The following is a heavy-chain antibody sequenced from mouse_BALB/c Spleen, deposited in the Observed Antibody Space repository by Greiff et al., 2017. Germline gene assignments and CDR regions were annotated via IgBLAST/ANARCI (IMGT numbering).Heavy chain of an antibody. CDR2: ISYSGST. CDR1: GYSITSNYA. Sequence: EVMLVESGPGRVKPSQSLSLTCTVTGYSITSNYAWNWIRQFPGTKLEWMGSISYSGSTSYNPSLKSRISITRDTSKNQFFLQLNSVTTEDTATYYCARSHLLLRYFDVWGAGTTVTVSS. J-gene: IGHJ1*01. D-gene: IGHD1-1*01. CDR3: ARSHLLLRYFDV. V-gene: IGHV3-2*02.